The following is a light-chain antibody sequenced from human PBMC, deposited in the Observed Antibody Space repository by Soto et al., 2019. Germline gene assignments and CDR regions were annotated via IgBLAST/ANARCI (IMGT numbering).Light chain of an antibody. CDR2: SNN. V-gene: IGLV1-44*01. Sequence: QSVLTQPPSASGTPGQRVSISCSGSSSSIGSNTVSWYQQLPGTAPKLLIYSNNQRPSGVPDRFSGSKSGTSASLAISGLQSEDEADYYWAAWDDSLNGWVFGGGTKVTVL. CDR1: SSSIGSNT. J-gene: IGLJ3*02. CDR3: AAWDDSLNGWV.